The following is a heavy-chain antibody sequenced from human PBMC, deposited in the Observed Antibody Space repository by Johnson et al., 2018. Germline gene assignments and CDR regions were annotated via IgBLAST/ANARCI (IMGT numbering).Heavy chain of an antibody. CDR2: IYPGDSDT. J-gene: IGHJ3*02. D-gene: IGHD2-21*01. V-gene: IGHV5-51*03. CDR3: ARRIFSCGPDGFEI. CDR1: GYSFTSYW. Sequence: VQLQESGAEVKKPGESLKISCTGSGYSFTSYWIGWVRQMPGKGLECMGIIYPGDSDTKYSPSFQGQVTISVVTSINTTSLQWSSREASDTARYYCARRIFSCGPDGFEIGGQGTMVTVAS.